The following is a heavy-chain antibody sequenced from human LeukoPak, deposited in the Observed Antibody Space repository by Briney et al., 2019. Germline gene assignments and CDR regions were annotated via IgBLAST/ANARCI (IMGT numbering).Heavy chain of an antibody. V-gene: IGHV4-59*01. CDR1: GGSISSYY. J-gene: IGHJ5*02. CDR2: IYYTGST. CDR3: ARGPVRNWFDP. Sequence: SETLSLTCSVSGGSISSYYWSWIRQPPGKALEWIGYIYYTGSTKYSPSLKSRVTISVDTSKKQFSLNLSSVTAADTAVYYCARGPVRNWFDPWGQGTLVTVSS.